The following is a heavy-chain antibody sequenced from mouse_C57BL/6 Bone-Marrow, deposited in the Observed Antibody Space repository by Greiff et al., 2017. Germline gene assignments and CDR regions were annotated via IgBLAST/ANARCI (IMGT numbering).Heavy chain of an antibody. V-gene: IGHV5-12*01. CDR1: GFTFSDYY. J-gene: IGHJ4*01. CDR3: ARHAMEY. Sequence: EVKLQESGGGLVQPGGSLKLSCAASGFTFSDYYMYWVRQTPEKRLEWVAYISNGGGSTYYPDTVKGRFTISRDNATNTPYLPMSRLKSEDRAMYYCARHAMEYWGQGTSVTVSS. CDR2: ISNGGGST.